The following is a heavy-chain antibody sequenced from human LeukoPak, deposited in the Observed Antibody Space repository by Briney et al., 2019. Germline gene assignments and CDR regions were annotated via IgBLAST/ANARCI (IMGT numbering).Heavy chain of an antibody. CDR2: INPNSGGT. V-gene: IGHV1-2*02. CDR1: GYTFTGYY. CDR3: ARENSSSWYALSDY. Sequence: ASVKVSCKASGYTFTGYYMHWVRQAPGQGLEWMGWINPNSGGTNYAQKFQGRVTITRNTSISTAYMELSSLRSEDTAVYYCARENSSSWYALSDYWGQGTLVTVSS. J-gene: IGHJ4*02. D-gene: IGHD6-13*01.